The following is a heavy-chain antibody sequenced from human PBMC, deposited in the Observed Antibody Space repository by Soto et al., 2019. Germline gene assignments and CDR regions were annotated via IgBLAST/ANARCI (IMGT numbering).Heavy chain of an antibody. CDR1: GYTFTSSA. V-gene: IGHV1-3*01. Sequence: SSVKVSCKASGYTFTSSAMHWLLLAPGQRLEWMGWINAGNGNTNSLQKFQGRVTITRDTSASTAYMELSSLRSEDTAVYYCARADCGGDCYSGAYYYYGMDVWGQGTTVTVSS. D-gene: IGHD2-21*02. J-gene: IGHJ6*02. CDR3: ARADCGGDCYSGAYYYYGMDV. CDR2: INAGNGNT.